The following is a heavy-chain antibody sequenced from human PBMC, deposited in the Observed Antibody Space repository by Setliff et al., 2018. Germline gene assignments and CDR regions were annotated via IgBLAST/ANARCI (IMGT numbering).Heavy chain of an antibody. CDR3: ATDKCCGAPVYFYYGMDV. J-gene: IGHJ6*02. D-gene: IGHD2-15*01. Sequence: PGGSLRLSCAVSGFTFSNYWMTWVRQAPGKGLEWVGRIKRESDGGTTDYAAPVKGRFTISRDDSKNMVYLQMNSLMTEDTAIYYCATDKCCGAPVYFYYGMDVWGQGTTVTVSS. V-gene: IGHV3-15*05. CDR2: IKRESDGGTT. CDR1: GFTFSNYW.